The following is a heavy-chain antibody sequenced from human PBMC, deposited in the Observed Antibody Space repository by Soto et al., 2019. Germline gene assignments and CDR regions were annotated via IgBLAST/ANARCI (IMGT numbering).Heavy chain of an antibody. CDR2: IYYSGST. CDR1: GGSISSSSYY. J-gene: IGHJ4*02. CDR3: ATIISPYYYDSSGYYYFDY. V-gene: IGHV4-39*01. Sequence: SETLPLTCTVSGGSISSSSYYWGWIRQPPGKGLEWIGSIYYSGSTYYNPSLKSRVTISVDTSKNQFSLKLSSVTAADTAVYYCATIISPYYYDSSGYYYFDYWGQGTLVTVSS. D-gene: IGHD3-22*01.